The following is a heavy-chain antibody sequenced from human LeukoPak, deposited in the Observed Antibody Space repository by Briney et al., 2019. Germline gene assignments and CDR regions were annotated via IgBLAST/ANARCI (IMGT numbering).Heavy chain of an antibody. CDR3: ANRPSYCSSTSCSAY. CDR1: GFTFSDRF. Sequence: GALRLSCVVSGFTFSDRFMDWVRQAPGKGLEWVSAISGSGGSTYYADSVKGRFTISRDNSKNTLYLQMNSLRAEDTAVYYCANRPSYCSSTSCSAYWGQGTLVTVSS. J-gene: IGHJ4*02. CDR2: ISGSGGST. V-gene: IGHV3-23*01. D-gene: IGHD2-2*01.